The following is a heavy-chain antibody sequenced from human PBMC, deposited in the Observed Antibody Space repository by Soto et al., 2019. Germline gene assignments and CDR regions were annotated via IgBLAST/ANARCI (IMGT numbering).Heavy chain of an antibody. CDR3: VRAPLDYYSADYFDN. V-gene: IGHV1-8*01. D-gene: IGHD2-21*01. CDR1: GYTFTNND. CDR2: MNPYSGNT. Sequence: ASVKVSCKASGYTFTNNDINWVRQAAGQGLEWMGWMNPYSGNTGYARNFHGRVTMTRDNSITTAHMELSSLRSEDTAVYYCVRAPLDYYSADYFDNWGQGTLVTVSS. J-gene: IGHJ4*02.